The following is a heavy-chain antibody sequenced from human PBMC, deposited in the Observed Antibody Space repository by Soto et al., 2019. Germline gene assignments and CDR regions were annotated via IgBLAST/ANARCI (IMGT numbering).Heavy chain of an antibody. V-gene: IGHV3-73*02. CDR2: IRSKANSYAT. Sequence: EVQLVESGGGLVQPGGSLKLSCAASGFTFSGSAMHWVRQAYGKGLEWVGRIRSKANSYATAYAASVKGRFTISRDDSKNTAYLQMNSLKTEDTAVYYCTTRFDSSSWGVYYYYYGMDVWGQGTTVTVSS. CDR3: TTRFDSSSWGVYYYYYGMDV. J-gene: IGHJ6*02. CDR1: GFTFSGSA. D-gene: IGHD6-13*01.